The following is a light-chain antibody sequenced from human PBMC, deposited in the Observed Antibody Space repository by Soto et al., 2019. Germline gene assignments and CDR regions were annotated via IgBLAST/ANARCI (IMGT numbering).Light chain of an antibody. CDR3: SSYTSSSTYV. V-gene: IGLV2-18*02. CDR2: EVN. CDR1: SSDVGSYNR. J-gene: IGLJ1*01. Sequence: QSALTQPPSVSGSPGQSVTVSCTGTSSDVGSYNRVSWYQQPPGTAPKLMIYEVNNRPSGVPDRFSGSKSGKTASLTISGLQAEDEADYYCSSYTSSSTYVFGTGTRSPS.